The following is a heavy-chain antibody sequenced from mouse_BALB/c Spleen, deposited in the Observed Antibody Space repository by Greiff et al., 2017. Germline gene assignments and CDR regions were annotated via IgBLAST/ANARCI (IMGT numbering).Heavy chain of an antibody. J-gene: IGHJ1*01. CDR1: GFSLTSYG. CDR3: AATVVERYFDV. D-gene: IGHD1-1*01. Sequence: VQGVESGPSLVQPSQSLSITCTVSGFSLTSYGVHWVRQSPGKGLEWLGVIWRGGSTDYNAAFMSRLSITKDNSKSQVFFKMNSLQADDTAIYYCAATVVERYFDVWGAGTTVTVSS. V-gene: IGHV2-5-1*01. CDR2: IWRGGST.